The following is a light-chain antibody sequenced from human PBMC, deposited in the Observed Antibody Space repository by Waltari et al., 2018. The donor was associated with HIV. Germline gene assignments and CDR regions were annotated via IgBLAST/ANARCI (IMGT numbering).Light chain of an antibody. J-gene: IGLJ1*01. CDR1: NIGTTM. Sequence: SYVLTQPPSVSLAPGQTARIACGGNNIGTTMIHWYQQKPGQAPVLVVYDDDDRPSGIPERFSGSNSGNTATLTITRVEAGDEADYYCQVWDTNSNVYVFGAGTKVTVL. CDR2: DDD. V-gene: IGLV3-21*02. CDR3: QVWDTNSNVYV.